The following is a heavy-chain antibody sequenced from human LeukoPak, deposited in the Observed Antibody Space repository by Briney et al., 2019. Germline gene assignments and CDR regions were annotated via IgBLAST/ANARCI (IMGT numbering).Heavy chain of an antibody. V-gene: IGHV3-74*01. CDR3: VLDLFSSFAFDI. J-gene: IGHJ3*02. CDR2: INSDGSST. D-gene: IGHD3/OR15-3a*01. Sequence: PGGSLRLPCAASGFTFSRYWMHWARQAPGKGLLWVSRINSDGSSTYYADSVKGRFTTSRDNAKNALHLQMNSLTAEDTAVYYCVLDLFSSFAFDIWGQGTMVTVSS. CDR1: GFTFSRYW.